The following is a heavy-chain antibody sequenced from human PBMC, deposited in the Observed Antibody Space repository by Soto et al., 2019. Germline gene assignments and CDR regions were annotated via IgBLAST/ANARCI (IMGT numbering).Heavy chain of an antibody. Sequence: SVKVSCKASGGTFSSYAISGVRQAPGQGLEWMGGIIPIFGTANYAQKFQGRVTLTADESTSTAYMELSSLRSEDTAVYYCARKLAHAFDIWGHGTMVTVSS. CDR3: ARKLAHAFDI. CDR2: IIPIFGTA. CDR1: GGTFSSYA. V-gene: IGHV1-69*13. D-gene: IGHD6-6*01. J-gene: IGHJ3*02.